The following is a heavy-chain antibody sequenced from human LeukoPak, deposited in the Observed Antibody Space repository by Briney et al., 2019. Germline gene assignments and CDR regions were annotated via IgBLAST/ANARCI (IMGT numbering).Heavy chain of an antibody. D-gene: IGHD3-3*01. Sequence: SETLSLTCTVSGGSISSYYWSWIRQPPGKGLASIGYICYSGSTNYNPSLKSRVTISVDTSKNQFSLKLSSVTAADTAVYYCARDQGRDYDFWSGYYSNWFDPWGQGTLVAVSS. J-gene: IGHJ5*02. CDR3: ARDQGRDYDFWSGYYSNWFDP. CDR1: GGSISSYY. CDR2: ICYSGST. V-gene: IGHV4-59*01.